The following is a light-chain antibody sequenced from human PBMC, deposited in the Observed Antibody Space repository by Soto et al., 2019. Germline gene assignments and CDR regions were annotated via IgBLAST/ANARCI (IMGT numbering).Light chain of an antibody. V-gene: IGLV2-14*01. CDR2: DVS. J-gene: IGLJ1*01. CDR1: ISDVDGYDY. CDR3: SSYTTSSTYV. Sequence: QSVLTQPASVSGSPGQSITISCTGTISDVDGYDYVSWYQQHPGKAPKLMIYDVSNRPSGVSDRFSGSKSGNTASLTISGLQADDEADYYCSSYTTSSTYVFGTGTKVTVL.